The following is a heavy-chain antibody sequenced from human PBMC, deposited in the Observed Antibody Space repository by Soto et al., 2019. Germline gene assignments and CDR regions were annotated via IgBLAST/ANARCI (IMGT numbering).Heavy chain of an antibody. CDR1: GYTFTSYG. J-gene: IGHJ3*02. D-gene: IGHD2-2*01. CDR3: ARARADIVVVPAAALPGVGAFDI. V-gene: IGHV1-18*01. CDR2: ISAYNGNT. Sequence: ASVKVSCKASGYTFTSYGISWVRQAPGQGLEWMGWISAYNGNTNYAQKLQGRVTVTTDTSTSTAYMELRSLRSDDTAVYYCARARADIVVVPAAALPGVGAFDIWGQGTMVTVSS.